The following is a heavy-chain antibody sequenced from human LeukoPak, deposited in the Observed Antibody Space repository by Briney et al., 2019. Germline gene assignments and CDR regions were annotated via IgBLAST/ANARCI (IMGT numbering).Heavy chain of an antibody. Sequence: SETLSLTCTVSGGSISSSSYYWGWIRQPPGKGLEWIGSIYYSVSTYYNPSLKSRVTISVDTSKNHFSLKLSSVTATDTAVYYCAHHYYDSSGPIPWFDPWGQGTLVTVSS. CDR3: AHHYYDSSGPIPWFDP. D-gene: IGHD3-22*01. CDR2: IYYSVST. V-gene: IGHV4-39*02. CDR1: GGSISSSSYY. J-gene: IGHJ5*02.